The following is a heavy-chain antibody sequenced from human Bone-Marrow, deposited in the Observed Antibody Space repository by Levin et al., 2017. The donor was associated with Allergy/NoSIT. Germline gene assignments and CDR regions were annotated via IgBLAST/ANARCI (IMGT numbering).Heavy chain of an antibody. CDR3: PIGVGYGSGSLGY. CDR1: GFTFSSYG. J-gene: IGHJ4*02. D-gene: IGHD3-10*01. V-gene: IGHV3-30*03. CDR2: ISYDGSNK. Sequence: PGGSLRLSCAASGFTFSSYGMHWVRQAPGKGLEWVAVISYDGSNKYYADSVKGRFTISRDNSKNTLYLQMNSLRAEDTAVYYCPIGVGYGSGSLGYWGQGTLVTVSS.